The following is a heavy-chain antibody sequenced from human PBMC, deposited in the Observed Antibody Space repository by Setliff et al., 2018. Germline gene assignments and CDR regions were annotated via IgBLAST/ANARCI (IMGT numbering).Heavy chain of an antibody. CDR1: GDSISSSSYY. CDR2: INYSGIT. V-gene: IGHV4-39*01. Sequence: SETLSLTCSVSGDSISSSSYYWGWIRQPPGEGLEWIGSINYSGITYYSPSLKSRVIVSVDTSKNQFSLKLSSVTAADTAVYYCARLPGYCNGGNCYGYYTFDIWGQGTMDTVSS. D-gene: IGHD2-15*01. J-gene: IGHJ3*02. CDR3: ARLPGYCNGGNCYGYYTFDI.